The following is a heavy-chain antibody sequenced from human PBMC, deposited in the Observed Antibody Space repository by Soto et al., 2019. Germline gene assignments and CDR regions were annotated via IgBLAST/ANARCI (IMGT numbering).Heavy chain of an antibody. CDR3: ARHDGFSSGWIFDY. V-gene: IGHV4-59*08. CDR2: IYYSGCT. CDR1: GGSISSYY. Sequence: PSETLSLTCTVSGGSISSYYWSWIRQPPGKGLEWIGYIYYSGCTNYNPSLKSRVTISVDTSNNQLSLKLRSVTAADTAVYYCARHDGFSSGWIFDYWGHGTLVTVSS. J-gene: IGHJ4*01. D-gene: IGHD6-19*01.